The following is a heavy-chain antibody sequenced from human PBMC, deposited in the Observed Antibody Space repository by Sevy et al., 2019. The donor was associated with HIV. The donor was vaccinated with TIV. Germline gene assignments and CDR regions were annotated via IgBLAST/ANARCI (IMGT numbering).Heavy chain of an antibody. CDR1: GGSITSLY. V-gene: IGHV4-59*08. D-gene: IGHD1-26*01. Sequence: SETLSLTCTVSGGSITSLYWNWIRQPPGKGLEWIANIYYNGHINYNPSLKSRVTLSLDTSKNQFSLRLGSVTAADTAMYYCAGENAWGRGYSWGQGNLVTVS. J-gene: IGHJ4*02. CDR2: IYYNGHI. CDR3: AGENAWGRGYS.